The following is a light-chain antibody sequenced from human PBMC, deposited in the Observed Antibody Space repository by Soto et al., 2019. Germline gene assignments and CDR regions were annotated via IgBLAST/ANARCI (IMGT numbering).Light chain of an antibody. Sequence: DIQVTQYPSSLSASVGDRVTITCRASQSISTWLAWYQQKPGKAPKLLIYDVSTLESGVPSRFSGSGSETEFTLTISSLQPDDFATYYCQQYSSYSGFGQGTKVDIK. CDR1: QSISTW. J-gene: IGKJ1*01. V-gene: IGKV1-5*01. CDR3: QQYSSYSG. CDR2: DVS.